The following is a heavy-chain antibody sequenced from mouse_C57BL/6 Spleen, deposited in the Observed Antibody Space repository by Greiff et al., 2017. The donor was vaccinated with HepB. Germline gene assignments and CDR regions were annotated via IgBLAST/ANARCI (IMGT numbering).Heavy chain of an antibody. CDR1: GYTFTSYG. CDR3: ARDREFAY. V-gene: IGHV1-81*01. J-gene: IGHJ3*01. Sequence: QVQLQQSGAELARPGASVKLSCKASGYTFTSYGISWVKQRTGQGLEWIGEIYPRSGNTYYNEKFKGKATLTADKSSSTAYMELRSLTSEDSAVYFCARDREFAYWGQGTLVTVSA. CDR2: IYPRSGNT.